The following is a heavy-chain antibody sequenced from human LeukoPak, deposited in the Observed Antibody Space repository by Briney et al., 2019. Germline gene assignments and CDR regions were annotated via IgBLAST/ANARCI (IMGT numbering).Heavy chain of an antibody. D-gene: IGHD3-22*01. Sequence: SETLSLTCTVSGGSISSYYWSWIRQPPGKGLEWIGYIYYSGSTNYNPSLKSRVTISVVTSKNQFSLKLSSVTAADTAVYYCARDRREYYDSSGYFNWFDPWGQGTLVTVSS. J-gene: IGHJ5*02. CDR2: IYYSGST. CDR3: ARDRREYYDSSGYFNWFDP. V-gene: IGHV4-59*01. CDR1: GGSISSYY.